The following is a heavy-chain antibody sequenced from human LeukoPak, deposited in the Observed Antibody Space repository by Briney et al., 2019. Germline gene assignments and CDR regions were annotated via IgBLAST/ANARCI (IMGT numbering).Heavy chain of an antibody. J-gene: IGHJ4*02. D-gene: IGHD2/OR15-2a*01. CDR2: IRYDGSNK. CDR1: GFTFSSYG. Sequence: GGSLRLSCAASGFTFSSYGMHWVRQAPGKGLEWVAFIRYDGSNKYYADSVKGRFTISRDNSKNTLYLHVNSLRPEDTAVYYCLTMPPRYWGQGTLVTVSS. V-gene: IGHV3-30*02. CDR3: LTMPPRY.